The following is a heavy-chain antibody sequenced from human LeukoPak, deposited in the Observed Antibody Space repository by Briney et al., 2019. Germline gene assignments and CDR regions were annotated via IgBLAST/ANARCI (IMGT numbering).Heavy chain of an antibody. CDR3: ARVFDYSSSPLDY. Sequence: GGSLRLSCAASGLTFSSYSMNWVRQAPGKGLEWVSSISGSGNYIYYADSVKGRFTISRDNAKNSLYLQMNSLRAEDTAVYCCARVFDYSSSPLDYWGQGTLVTVSS. CDR2: ISGSGNYI. V-gene: IGHV3-21*01. D-gene: IGHD6-6*01. CDR1: GLTFSSYS. J-gene: IGHJ4*02.